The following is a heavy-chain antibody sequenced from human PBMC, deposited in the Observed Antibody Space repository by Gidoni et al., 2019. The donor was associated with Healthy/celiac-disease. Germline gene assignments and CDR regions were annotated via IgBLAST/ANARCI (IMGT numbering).Heavy chain of an antibody. J-gene: IGHJ4*02. CDR2: IYHSGST. D-gene: IGHD3-22*01. CDR3: ASSPTLSDYYDSSGYFDY. V-gene: IGHV4-4*02. Sequence: GLEWIGEIYHSGSTNYNPSLKSRVTISVDKSKNQFSLKLSSVTAADTAVYYCASSPTLSDYYDSSGYFDYWGQGTLVTVSS.